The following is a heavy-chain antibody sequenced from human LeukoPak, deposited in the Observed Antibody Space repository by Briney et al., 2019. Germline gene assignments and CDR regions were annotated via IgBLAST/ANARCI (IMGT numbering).Heavy chain of an antibody. D-gene: IGHD6-19*01. CDR3: AKDGSGWYYGTDY. Sequence: PGRSLRLSCAASGFTFSSYGMHCVRQAPGKGLEWVAVISYDGSNKYYADSVKGRFTISRDNSKNTLYLQMNSLRAEDTAVYYCAKDGSGWYYGTDYWGQGTLVTVSS. CDR2: ISYDGSNK. V-gene: IGHV3-30*18. CDR1: GFTFSSYG. J-gene: IGHJ4*02.